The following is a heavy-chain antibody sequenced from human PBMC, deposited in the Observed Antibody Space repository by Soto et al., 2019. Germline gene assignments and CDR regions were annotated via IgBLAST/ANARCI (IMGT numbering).Heavy chain of an antibody. J-gene: IGHJ6*01. CDR3: ERGGGRYYYDSSGYLTLNYYYYGTEV. V-gene: IGHV3-23*01. Sequence: PVGSLRLSCVSSGFTFSGNAMTCVRDAPGKWLHWVSGISAGGTTYYADSAKGRFTISRDNSKNTLYLQMNSLRADDTAVYYCERGGGRYYYDSSGYLTLNYYYYGTEVLGQGTTVNVSS. CDR2: ISAGGTT. D-gene: IGHD3-22*01. CDR1: GFTFSGNA.